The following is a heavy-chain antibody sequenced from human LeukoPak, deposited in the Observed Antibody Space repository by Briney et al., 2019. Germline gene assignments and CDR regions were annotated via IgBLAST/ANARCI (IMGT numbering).Heavy chain of an antibody. CDR1: GFTFSSYA. V-gene: IGHV3-48*04. CDR2: ISSSGSTI. J-gene: IGHJ6*03. CDR3: AREEAGYYYYYMDV. Sequence: GGSLRLSCAASGFTFSSYAMSWVRQAPGKGLEWVSYISSSGSTIYYADSVKGRFTISRDNAKNSLYLQMNSLRAEDTAVYYCAREEAGYYYYYMDVWGKGTTVTVSS. D-gene: IGHD6-19*01.